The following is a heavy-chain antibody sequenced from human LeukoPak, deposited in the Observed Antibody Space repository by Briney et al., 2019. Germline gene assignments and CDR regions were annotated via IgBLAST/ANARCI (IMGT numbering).Heavy chain of an antibody. CDR3: ARDASRSPPYYFDY. D-gene: IGHD3-10*01. Sequence: SQTLSLTCTVAAGSTRNGDYYWSWIRQHPGKGLEWIGYIYNSGTYYNPSLKSRVTISGETSQSQFSLKLNSVTAADTAVYYCARDASRSPPYYFDYWGQGALVTVSS. J-gene: IGHJ4*02. CDR2: IYNSGT. V-gene: IGHV4-31*03. CDR1: AGSTRNGDYY.